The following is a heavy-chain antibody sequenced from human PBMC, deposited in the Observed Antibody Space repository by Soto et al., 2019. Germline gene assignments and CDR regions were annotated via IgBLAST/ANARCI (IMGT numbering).Heavy chain of an antibody. Sequence: GGSLRLSCAASGFTFSSYDMHWVRQATGKGLEWVSAIGTAGDTYYPGSVKGRFTISRENAKNSLYLQMNSLRAGDTAVYYCARATLDCSSPRRGMDVWGQGTTVTVSS. CDR3: ARATLDCSSPRRGMDV. V-gene: IGHV3-13*01. D-gene: IGHD2-2*01. CDR1: GFTFSSYD. J-gene: IGHJ6*02. CDR2: IGTAGDT.